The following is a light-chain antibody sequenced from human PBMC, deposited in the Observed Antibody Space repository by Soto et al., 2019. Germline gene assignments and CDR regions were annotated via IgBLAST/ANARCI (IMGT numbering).Light chain of an antibody. Sequence: DIQMTQSPSSLSASVGDRVTITCRASQGIGNYLAWYQQKPGKVPKLLIHVASTLQSGVPSRFSGSGSGTDFTLTISSLQPDDVATYYCQKYNSLPLAFGGGTKVEIK. CDR3: QKYNSLPLA. V-gene: IGKV1-27*01. J-gene: IGKJ4*01. CDR2: VAS. CDR1: QGIGNY.